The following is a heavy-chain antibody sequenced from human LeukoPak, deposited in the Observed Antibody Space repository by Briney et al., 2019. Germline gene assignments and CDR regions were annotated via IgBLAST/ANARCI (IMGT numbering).Heavy chain of an antibody. Sequence: GGSLRLSCAASGFTFSNAWMSWVRQAPGKGLEWVGRIKSKTDGGKTDYAAPVKGRFTISRDDSKNTLYLQMNSLKTEDTAVYYCTTEVRKRYNWNYFGRGRYHDDAFDIWGQGTMVTVSS. CDR3: TTEVRKRYNWNYFGRGRYHDDAFDI. CDR1: GFTFSNAW. D-gene: IGHD1-7*01. J-gene: IGHJ3*02. V-gene: IGHV3-15*01. CDR2: IKSKTDGGKT.